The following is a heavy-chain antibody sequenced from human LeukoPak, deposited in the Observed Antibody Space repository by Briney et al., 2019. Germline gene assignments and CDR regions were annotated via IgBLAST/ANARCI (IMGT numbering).Heavy chain of an antibody. CDR1: GGTFSSYA. V-gene: IGHV1-69*05. D-gene: IGHD4-17*01. Sequence: AASVKVSCKASGGTFSSYAISWVRQAPGQGLEWMGGIIPIFGTANYAQKFQGRVTMTRDTSTSTVYMELSSLRSEDTAVYYCARVLTTVTDPPMDVWGQGTTVTVSS. CDR2: IIPIFGTA. CDR3: ARVLTTVTDPPMDV. J-gene: IGHJ6*02.